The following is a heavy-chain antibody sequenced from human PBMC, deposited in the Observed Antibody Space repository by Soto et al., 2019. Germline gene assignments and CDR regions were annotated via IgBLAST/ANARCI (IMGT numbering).Heavy chain of an antibody. CDR2: IRSSGTPK. Sequence: EVQLVESGGGLVQPGGSLRLSCSASGFTFSTYSMNWVRQAPGKGLEWVSHIRSSGTPKHYADSVKGRFTISRDNAKNSLYPQMKSLGEGDTAVYYCARGGWGDSGWLYFRGQGTLGNVS. V-gene: IGHV3-48*02. CDR1: GFTFSTYS. J-gene: IGHJ4*02. D-gene: IGHD6-19*01. CDR3: ARGGWGDSGWLYF.